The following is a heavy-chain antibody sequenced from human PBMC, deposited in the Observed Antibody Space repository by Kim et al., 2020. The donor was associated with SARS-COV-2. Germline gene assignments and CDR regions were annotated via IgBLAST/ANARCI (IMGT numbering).Heavy chain of an antibody. D-gene: IGHD6-13*01. V-gene: IGHV4-59*01. Sequence: SETLSLTCTVSGGSISSYYWSWIRQPPGKGLEWIGYIYYSGSTNYNPSLKSRVTISVDTSKNQFSLKLSSVTAADTAVYYCARAVPGIAAALDYWGQGTLVTVSS. CDR1: GGSISSYY. J-gene: IGHJ4*02. CDR2: IYYSGST. CDR3: ARAVPGIAAALDY.